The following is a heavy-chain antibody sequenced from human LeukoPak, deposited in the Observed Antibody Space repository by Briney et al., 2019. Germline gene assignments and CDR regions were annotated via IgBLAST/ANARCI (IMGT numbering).Heavy chain of an antibody. CDR2: VYNSGST. CDR1: GGSVSSGSYY. D-gene: IGHD5-24*01. V-gene: IGHV4-61*01. J-gene: IGHJ4*02. Sequence: SETLSLTCTVSGGSVSSGSYYWSWIRQPPGKGLEWIGYVYNSGSTDYNPSLKSRVTISADTSKNRFSLKLSSVIAADTAVYYCVRDRELNYWGQGILVTVSS. CDR3: VRDRELNY.